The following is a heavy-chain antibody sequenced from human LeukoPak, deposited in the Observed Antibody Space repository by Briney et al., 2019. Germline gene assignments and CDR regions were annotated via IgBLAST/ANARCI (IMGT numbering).Heavy chain of an antibody. D-gene: IGHD6-13*01. CDR1: GGTFSSYA. J-gene: IGHJ4*02. CDR2: IIPIFGTA. Sequence: AASVKVSCKASGGTFSSYAISWVRQAPGQGLEWMGGIIPIFGTANYAQKFQGRVTITADESTSTAYMELSSLRSEDTAVYYCASTRSKPTTAANTETWGQGTLVTVSS. V-gene: IGHV1-69*13. CDR3: ASTRSKPTTAANTET.